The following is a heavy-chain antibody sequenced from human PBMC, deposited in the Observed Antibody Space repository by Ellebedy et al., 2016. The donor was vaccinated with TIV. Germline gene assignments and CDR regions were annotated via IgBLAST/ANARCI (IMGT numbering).Heavy chain of an antibody. CDR2: SLPMFNVP. V-gene: IGHV1-69*04. D-gene: IGHD2/OR15-2a*01. J-gene: IGHJ4*02. CDR1: GYTFDTYA. Sequence: AASVKVSCKASGYTFDTYAISWVRQDPGQGLEWMGRSLPMFNVPHYEQRFHGRVTLTADKSTGTAYMELSGLRPDDTAVYYCARSEDTTGYFYFFDHWGQGTLVTVSS. CDR3: ARSEDTTGYFYFFDH.